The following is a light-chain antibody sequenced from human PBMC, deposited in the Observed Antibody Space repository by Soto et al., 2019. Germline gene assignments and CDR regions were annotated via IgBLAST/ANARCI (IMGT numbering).Light chain of an antibody. CDR2: AAS. Sequence: DIVMTQSPDSLAVSLGERATINCKSSQSVLYTSNNKNYLNWYQQKPGKAPKLLIYAASSLQSGVPSRFSGSGSGTDFTLTISSLQPEDFATYYCQQSYSTPITFGGGTKVEIK. V-gene: IGKV1-39*01. CDR1: QSVLYTSNNKNY. J-gene: IGKJ4*01. CDR3: QQSYSTPIT.